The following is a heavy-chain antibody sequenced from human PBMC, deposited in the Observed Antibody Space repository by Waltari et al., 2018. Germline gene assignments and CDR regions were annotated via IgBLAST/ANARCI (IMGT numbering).Heavy chain of an antibody. Sequence: QVQLQQWGAGLLKPSETLSLTCAVYGGSFSGYYWSWIRQPPGKGLEWIGEINHSGSTNYNPSLKSRVTISVDTSKNQFSLKLSSVTAADTAVYYCARGRREYCSGGSCYPYYYYYYMDVWGKGTTVTVSS. CDR2: INHSGST. D-gene: IGHD2-15*01. J-gene: IGHJ6*03. CDR1: GGSFSGYY. CDR3: ARGRREYCSGGSCYPYYYYYYMDV. V-gene: IGHV4-34*01.